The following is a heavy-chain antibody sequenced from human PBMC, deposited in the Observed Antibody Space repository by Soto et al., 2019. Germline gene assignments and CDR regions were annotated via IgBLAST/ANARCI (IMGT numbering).Heavy chain of an antibody. J-gene: IGHJ4*02. CDR2: ISGSGGST. D-gene: IGHD5-18*01. CDR3: AKESGYSYGRDTDPYFDY. V-gene: IGHV3-23*01. CDR1: GFTFSSYA. Sequence: GGSLRLSCAASGFTFSSYAMSWVRQAPGKGLEWVSAISGSGGSTYYADSVKGRFTISRDNSKNTLYLQMNSLRAEDTAVYYCAKESGYSYGRDTDPYFDYWGQGTLVTVSS.